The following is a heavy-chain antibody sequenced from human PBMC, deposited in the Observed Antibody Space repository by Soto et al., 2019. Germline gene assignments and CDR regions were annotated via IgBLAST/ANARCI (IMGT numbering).Heavy chain of an antibody. Sequence: SETLSLTCTVSGGSIGSSSYYWGWIRQPPGKGLEWIGSIYYSGSTYYNPSLKSRVTISVDTSKNQFSLKLSSVTAADTAVYYCARVSGGWCDYWGQGTLVTVSS. CDR1: GGSIGSSSYY. CDR3: ARVSGGWCDY. CDR2: IYYSGST. J-gene: IGHJ4*02. V-gene: IGHV4-39*01. D-gene: IGHD6-19*01.